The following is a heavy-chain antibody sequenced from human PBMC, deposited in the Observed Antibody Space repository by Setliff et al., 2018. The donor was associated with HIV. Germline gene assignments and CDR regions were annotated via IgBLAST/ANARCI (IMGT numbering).Heavy chain of an antibody. Sequence: PSETLSLTCSVSGDSISRYYWSWIRQPPGKGLEWIGYIDYTGSTSYNPSLKSRVTISEDTSKDQISLRLRFVTAADTAVYYCARGNTISEVVTTNWLDPWGQGTLVTVSS. D-gene: IGHD3-3*01. V-gene: IGHV4-59*01. CDR2: IDYTGST. CDR3: ARGNTISEVVTTNWLDP. J-gene: IGHJ5*02. CDR1: GDSISRYY.